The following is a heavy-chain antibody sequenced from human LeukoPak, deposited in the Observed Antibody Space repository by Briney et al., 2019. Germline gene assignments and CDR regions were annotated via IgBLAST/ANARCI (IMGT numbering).Heavy chain of an antibody. V-gene: IGHV3-7*01. D-gene: IGHD5-12*01. J-gene: IGHJ6*03. CDR2: IKQDGSEK. CDR3: ASSGYDSYYYYYYMDV. CDR1: EFTFSNYW. Sequence: GGSLRLSCAASEFTFSNYWMSWVRQAPGKGLEWVANIKQDGSEKYSVDSVKGRFTISRDNAKNSLYLQMNSLRAEDTAVYYCASSGYDSYYYYYYMDVWGKGTTVTVSS.